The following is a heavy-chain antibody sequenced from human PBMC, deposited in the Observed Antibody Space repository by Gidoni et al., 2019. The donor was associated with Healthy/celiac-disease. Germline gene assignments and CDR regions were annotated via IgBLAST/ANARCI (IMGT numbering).Heavy chain of an antibody. CDR1: GGSISSSSSY. CDR3: ARPIYYYDSSGYYWGGYFDY. CDR2: IYYSGST. V-gene: IGHV4-39*01. Sequence: QLQLQESGPGLVKPSETLSLTCTVSGGSISSSSSYWGWIRQPPGKGLEWIGSIYYSGSTYYDPSLKSGVTISVDTSKNQFSLKLSSVTDADTAVYYCARPIYYYDSSGYYWGGYFDYWGQGTLVTVSS. J-gene: IGHJ4*02. D-gene: IGHD3-22*01.